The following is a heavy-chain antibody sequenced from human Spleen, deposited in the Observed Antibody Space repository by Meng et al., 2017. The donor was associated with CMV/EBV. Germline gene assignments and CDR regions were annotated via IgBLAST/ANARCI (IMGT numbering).Heavy chain of an antibody. CDR2: IYSGGST. J-gene: IGHJ3*02. Sequence: GGSLRLSCAASGFTVSSNYMSWVRQAPGKGLEWVSVIYSGGSTYYADSVKGRFTISRDNAKNTLYLQMNSLRAEDTALYYCAKDSASVLLGGAFDIWGQGTMVTVSS. V-gene: IGHV3-53*05. CDR3: AKDSASVLLGGAFDI. D-gene: IGHD1-1*01. CDR1: GFTVSSNY.